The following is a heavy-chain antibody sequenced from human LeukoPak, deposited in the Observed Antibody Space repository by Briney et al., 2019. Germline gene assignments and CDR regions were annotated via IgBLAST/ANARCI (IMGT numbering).Heavy chain of an antibody. D-gene: IGHD3-22*01. J-gene: IGHJ4*02. CDR2: INPNSGGT. CDR1: GYTFTSYG. V-gene: IGHV1-2*04. CDR3: ARGDSSGYYPLDY. Sequence: GASVKVSCKASGYTFTSYGISWVRQAPGQGLEWMGWINPNSGGTNYAQKFQGWVTMTRDTSISTAYMELSRLRSDDTAVYYCARGDSSGYYPLDYWGQGTLVTVSS.